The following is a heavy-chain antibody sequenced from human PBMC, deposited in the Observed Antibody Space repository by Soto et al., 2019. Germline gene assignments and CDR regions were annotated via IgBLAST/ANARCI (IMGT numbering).Heavy chain of an antibody. Sequence: ASVKVSCKASGGTFSSYTISWVRQAPGQGLEWMGRIKPNGGSTSYAQKFQGRVTMTRDTSTSTVYMELSSLRSEDTAVYYCARDGRGYSGYDSSLAYYYYMDVWGKGTTVTVSS. D-gene: IGHD5-12*01. V-gene: IGHV1-46*03. CDR3: ARDGRGYSGYDSSLAYYYYMDV. CDR2: IKPNGGST. J-gene: IGHJ6*03. CDR1: GGTFSSYT.